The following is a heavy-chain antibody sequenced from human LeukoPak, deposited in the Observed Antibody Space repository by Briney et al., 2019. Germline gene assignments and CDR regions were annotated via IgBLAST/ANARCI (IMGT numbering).Heavy chain of an antibody. J-gene: IGHJ4*02. D-gene: IGHD1-1*01. Sequence: PGGSLRLSCAASGFTVSSNYMSWVRQAPGKGLEWVSSISSSSSYIYYADSVKGRFTISRDNAKNSLYLQMNSLRAEDTAVYYCARVGPYNWNDWVYFDYWGQGTLVTVSS. CDR1: GFTVSSNY. CDR2: ISSSSSYI. V-gene: IGHV3-21*01. CDR3: ARVGPYNWNDWVYFDY.